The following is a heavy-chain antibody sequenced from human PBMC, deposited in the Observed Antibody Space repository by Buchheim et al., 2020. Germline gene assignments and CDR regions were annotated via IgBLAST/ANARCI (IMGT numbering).Heavy chain of an antibody. CDR1: GYTFTSYY. J-gene: IGHJ4*02. D-gene: IGHD3-3*01. CDR2: INPSGGST. V-gene: IGHV1-46*01. CDR3: ARDADYDFWSGYDRGYYFDY. Sequence: QVQLVQSGAEVKKPGASVKVPCKASGYTFTSYYMHWVRQAPGQGLEWMGIINPSGGSTSYAQKFQGRVTMTRDTSTSTVYMELSSLRSEDTAVYYCARDADYDFWSGYDRGYYFDYWGQGTL.